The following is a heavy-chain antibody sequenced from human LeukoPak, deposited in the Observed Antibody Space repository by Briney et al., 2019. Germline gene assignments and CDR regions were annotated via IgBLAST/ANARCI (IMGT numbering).Heavy chain of an antibody. Sequence: GGSLRLSCAASGFTFSSYAMSRVRQAPGKGLEWVSAISGSGGSTYYADSAKGRFTISRDNSKNTLYLQMNSLRAEDTAVYYCANSPIMITFGGVIVPTGAFDIWGQGTMVTVSS. V-gene: IGHV3-23*01. D-gene: IGHD3-16*02. CDR1: GFTFSSYA. CDR3: ANSPIMITFGGVIVPTGAFDI. J-gene: IGHJ3*02. CDR2: ISGSGGST.